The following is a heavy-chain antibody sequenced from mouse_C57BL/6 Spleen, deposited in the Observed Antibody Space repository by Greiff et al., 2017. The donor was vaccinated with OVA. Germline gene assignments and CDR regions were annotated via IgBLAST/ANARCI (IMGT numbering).Heavy chain of an antibody. CDR2: IYPGSGST. CDR1: GYTFTSYW. J-gene: IGHJ4*01. Sequence: QVQLQQSGAELVKPGASVKMSCKASGYTFTSYWLTWVKQRPGQGLEWIGDIYPGSGSTNYNEKFKSKATLTVDTSSSTAYMQLSSLTSEDSAVYYCARGDYSNYGDAMDYWGQGTSVTVSS. D-gene: IGHD2-5*01. V-gene: IGHV1-55*01. CDR3: ARGDYSNYGDAMDY.